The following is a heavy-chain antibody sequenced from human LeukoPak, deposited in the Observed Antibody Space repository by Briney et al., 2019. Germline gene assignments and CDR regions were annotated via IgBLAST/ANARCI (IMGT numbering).Heavy chain of an antibody. CDR1: GYTFTTYG. CDR2: ITTYSGNT. CDR3: ATPLIGQGVSLGY. V-gene: IGHV1-18*01. D-gene: IGHD3-16*01. Sequence: ASVPVSCKASGYTFTTYGISWVRQAPGQGLEWMGWITTYSGNTYYAQKLQGRVTMTTDTSTSTAYMELRSLRSDDTAVYYCATPLIGQGVSLGYWGQSTLVTVSS. J-gene: IGHJ1*01.